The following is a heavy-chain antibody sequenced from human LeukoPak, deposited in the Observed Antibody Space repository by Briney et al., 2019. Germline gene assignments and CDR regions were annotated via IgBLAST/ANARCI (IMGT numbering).Heavy chain of an antibody. D-gene: IGHD3-22*01. J-gene: IGHJ4*02. CDR3: TTTYYYDSSGPLVHGYYFDY. CDR2: IKSKTDGGTT. CDR1: GFTFSNAW. V-gene: IGHV3-15*01. Sequence: GGSLRLSCAASGFTFSNAWMSWVRQAPGKGLEWVGRIKSKTDGGTTDYAAPVKGRFTISRDDSKNTLYLQMNSLKTEDTAVYYCTTTYYYDSSGPLVHGYYFDYWGQGTLVTVSS.